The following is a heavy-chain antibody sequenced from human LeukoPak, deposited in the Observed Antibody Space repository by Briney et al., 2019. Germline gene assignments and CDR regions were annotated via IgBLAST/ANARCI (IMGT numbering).Heavy chain of an antibody. CDR3: ARSGRGGAFDI. J-gene: IGHJ3*02. CDR1: GFTLSSNW. CDR2: FYSDGSRT. D-gene: IGHD1-26*01. V-gene: IGHV3-74*01. Sequence: GGSLRLSCAGSGFTLSSNWMHWVRQAPGKGLVWVSRFYSDGSRTNYADSVKGRFTISGDNAKNTQYLQMNSLRAEDSAVYYWARSGRGGAFDIWGQGTMVTVSS.